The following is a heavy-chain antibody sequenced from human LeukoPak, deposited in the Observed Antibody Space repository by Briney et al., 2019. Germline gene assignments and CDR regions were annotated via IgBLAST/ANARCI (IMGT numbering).Heavy chain of an antibody. CDR2: ISWNGDSV. Sequence: PGGSLRLSCAASGFTFDDYAMHWVRQAPGKGLEWVSGISWNGDSVGYADSVKGRFTISRDNAKNSLYLQMSSLRAEDTALYYCAKYTSGWFGAWGQGALVTVSS. CDR3: AKYTSGWFGA. D-gene: IGHD3-3*01. CDR1: GFTFDDYA. V-gene: IGHV3-9*01. J-gene: IGHJ5*02.